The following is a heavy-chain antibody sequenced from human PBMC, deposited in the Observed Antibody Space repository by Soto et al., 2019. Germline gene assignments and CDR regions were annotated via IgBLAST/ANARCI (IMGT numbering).Heavy chain of an antibody. J-gene: IGHJ5*02. CDR2: ISGSGTIT. CDR1: GFPFSSRA. Sequence: EVQLLESGGGLVQPGGSLRLSCAASGFPFSSRAMSWVRQAPGKGLEWVSAISGSGTITYYADSVKGRFTSRDTSKNTLYLQMNSLRADDTAVYYCAEWARYCSGADCRAWGQGTLVTVSS. D-gene: IGHD2-15*01. V-gene: IGHV3-23*01. CDR3: AEWARYCSGADCRA.